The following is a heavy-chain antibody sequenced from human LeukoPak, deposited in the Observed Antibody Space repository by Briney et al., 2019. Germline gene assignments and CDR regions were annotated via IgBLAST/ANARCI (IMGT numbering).Heavy chain of an antibody. Sequence: SETLSLTCTVSGASISSYYWSWIRQSPGKGLEWIGYIYYNGNTNYNPSLKSRVTISVDTSKNQFSLKLSSVTAADTAVYYCARDRSGYGLEFDYWGQGTLVTVSS. J-gene: IGHJ4*02. D-gene: IGHD3-3*01. CDR3: ARDRSGYGLEFDY. CDR1: GASISSYY. CDR2: IYYNGNT. V-gene: IGHV4-59*12.